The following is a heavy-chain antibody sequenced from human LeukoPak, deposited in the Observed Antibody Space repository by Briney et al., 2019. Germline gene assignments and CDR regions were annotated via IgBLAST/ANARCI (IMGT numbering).Heavy chain of an antibody. V-gene: IGHV3-23*01. CDR1: GFTLSSYA. D-gene: IGHD3-16*01. CDR3: AKRTLGGTYTIEDYFDY. J-gene: IGHJ4*02. CDR2: ISDSGNT. Sequence: GGSLRLSCAASGFTLSSYAMSWVRQAPGKGLEWVSAISDSGNTYHADSVKGRFTISRDSSKNTLFLQMNRLRPEDAAVYYCAKRTLGGTYTIEDYFDYWGQGTLVTVSS.